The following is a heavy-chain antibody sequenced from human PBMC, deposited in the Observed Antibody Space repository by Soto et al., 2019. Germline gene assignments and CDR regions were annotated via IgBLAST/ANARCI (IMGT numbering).Heavy chain of an antibody. CDR3: ARDPQPVWFGELSHGYYMDV. Sequence: GGSLRLSCAASGFTFSSYWMSWVRQAPGKGLEWVANIKQDGSEKYYVDSVKGRFTISRDNAKNSLYLQMNSLRAEDTAVYYCARDPQPVWFGELSHGYYMDVWGKGTTVTVSS. D-gene: IGHD3-10*01. CDR1: GFTFSSYW. V-gene: IGHV3-7*01. CDR2: IKQDGSEK. J-gene: IGHJ6*03.